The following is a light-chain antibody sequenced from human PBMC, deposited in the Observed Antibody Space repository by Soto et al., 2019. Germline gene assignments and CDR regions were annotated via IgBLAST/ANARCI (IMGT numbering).Light chain of an antibody. V-gene: IGLV1-40*01. Sequence: QSVLTQPPSVSGAPGQRVTISCTGSSSNIGAGYDVHWYQQLPGTAPKLLIYGNSNRPSGVPDRFSGSKSGTSASLAITGLQAEDEADYHCQSYDSSLSAFYVFGTGTKVNVL. CDR2: GNS. J-gene: IGLJ1*01. CDR3: QSYDSSLSAFYV. CDR1: SSNIGAGYD.